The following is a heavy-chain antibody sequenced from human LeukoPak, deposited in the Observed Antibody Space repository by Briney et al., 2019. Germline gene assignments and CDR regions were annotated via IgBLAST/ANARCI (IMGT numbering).Heavy chain of an antibody. CDR1: GFTVSSNS. V-gene: IGHV3-53*01. J-gene: IGHJ4*02. Sequence: GGSLRLSCTVSGFTVSSNSMSWVRQAPGKGLEWVSFIYSDNTHYSDSVKGRFTISRDNSKNTLYLQMNSLRAEDTAVYYCTRLYCTNGVCHDYWGQGTLVTVSS. CDR3: TRLYCTNGVCHDY. D-gene: IGHD2-8*01. CDR2: IYSDNT.